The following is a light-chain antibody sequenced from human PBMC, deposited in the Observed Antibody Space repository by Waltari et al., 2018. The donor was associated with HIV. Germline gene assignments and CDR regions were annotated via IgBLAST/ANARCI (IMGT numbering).Light chain of an antibody. CDR3: QKYKSYPRT. CDR2: AAS. CDR1: QGISNY. V-gene: IGKV1-16*02. J-gene: IGKJ1*01. Sequence: IQMTHSPSSLSASVADRITITCRASQGISNYLAWFHQKPWKAPKSLIYAASSLQSGVPLKFSGSGSGTDFTYTISRLKPEDFATYYCQKYKSYPRTFGQGTKVEIK.